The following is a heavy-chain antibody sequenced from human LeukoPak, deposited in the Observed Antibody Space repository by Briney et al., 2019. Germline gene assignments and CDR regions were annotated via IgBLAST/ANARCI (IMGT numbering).Heavy chain of an antibody. CDR1: GGTFSSYA. Sequence: SVKVSCKASGGTFSSYAISWVRQAPGQGLEWMGRIIPIFGIANYAQKFQGRVTITADKSTSTAYMELSSLRSEDTAVYYCASPGPGGDGYNSYYGMDVWGQGTTVTVSS. CDR2: IIPIFGIA. CDR3: ASPGPGGDGYNSYYGMDV. V-gene: IGHV1-69*04. J-gene: IGHJ6*02. D-gene: IGHD5-24*01.